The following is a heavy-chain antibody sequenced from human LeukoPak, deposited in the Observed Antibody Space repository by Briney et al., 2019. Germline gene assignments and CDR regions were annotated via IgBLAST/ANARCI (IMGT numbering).Heavy chain of an antibody. Sequence: GGSLRLSCGVSGFTISGHTLHWDRQAPGKGLEWVSSISSGGNYIHYADSVKGRFTISRDNANNSLYLRMNSLRVEDTAVYYCARTIRGYWGQGTLVTVSS. CDR2: ISSGGNYI. V-gene: IGHV3-21*01. D-gene: IGHD3-10*01. CDR3: ARTIRGY. J-gene: IGHJ4*02. CDR1: GFTISGHT.